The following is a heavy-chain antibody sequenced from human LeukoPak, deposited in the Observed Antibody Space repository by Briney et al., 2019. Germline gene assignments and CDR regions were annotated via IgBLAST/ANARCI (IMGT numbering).Heavy chain of an antibody. CDR3: ARAYGSGSYYNFNWFDP. J-gene: IGHJ5*02. CDR2: IIPIFGTA. CDR1: GGTFSSYA. V-gene: IGHV1-69*01. D-gene: IGHD3-10*01. Sequence: SVKVSCKASGGTFSSYAISWVRQAPGQGLEWMGGIIPIFGTANYAQKFQGRVTITADESTSTAYMELSSLRSEDTAVYYRARAYGSGSYYNFNWFDPWGQGTLVTVSS.